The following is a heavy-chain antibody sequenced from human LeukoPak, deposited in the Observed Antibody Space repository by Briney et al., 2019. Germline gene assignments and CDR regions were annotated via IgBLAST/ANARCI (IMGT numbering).Heavy chain of an antibody. D-gene: IGHD1-1*01. CDR3: ARNVGGNFVDY. CDR2: IYPGDSDT. V-gene: IGHV5-51*01. J-gene: IGHJ4*02. CDR1: GYTFTNYW. Sequence: GESLQISCKGSGYTFTNYWIGWVRQMPGKGLEWMGIIYPGDSDTRYSPSFQGQVTISADKSISTAYLQWSSLRASDTAMYYCARNVGGNFVDYWGQGTLVTVSS.